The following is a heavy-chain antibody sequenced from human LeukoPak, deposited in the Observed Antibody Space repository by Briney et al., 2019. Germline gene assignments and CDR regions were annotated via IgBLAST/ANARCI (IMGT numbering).Heavy chain of an antibody. CDR1: GGSISSYY. J-gene: IGHJ4*02. CDR2: IYYSGST. V-gene: IGHV4-59*08. Sequence: SETLSLTCTVSGGSISSYYWSWIRQPPGKGLEWIGYIYYSGSTNYNPSLKSRVTISVDTSKNQFSLKLSSVTAADTAVYYCARGKTGSGWPLFDYWGQGTLVTVSS. CDR3: ARGKTGSGWPLFDY. D-gene: IGHD6-19*01.